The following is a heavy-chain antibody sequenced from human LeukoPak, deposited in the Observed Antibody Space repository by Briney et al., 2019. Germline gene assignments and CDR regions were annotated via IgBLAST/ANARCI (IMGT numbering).Heavy chain of an antibody. V-gene: IGHV3-33*01. CDR3: ARDAGYCSGGSCYSRYWDY. Sequence: PGGSLRLSCAASGFTFSSYGMHWVRQAPGKGLEWVAVIWYDGSNKYYADSVKGRFTISRDNSKNTLYLQMNSLRAEDTAVYYCARDAGYCSGGSCYSRYWDYWGQGTLVTVSS. D-gene: IGHD2-15*01. CDR1: GFTFSSYG. CDR2: IWYDGSNK. J-gene: IGHJ4*02.